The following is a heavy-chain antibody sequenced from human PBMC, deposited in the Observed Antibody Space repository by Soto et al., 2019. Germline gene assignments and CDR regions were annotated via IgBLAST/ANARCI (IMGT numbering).Heavy chain of an antibody. CDR1: GNTFTYVY. J-gene: IGHJ4*02. CDR2: ITPFNGNT. D-gene: IGHD3-22*01. CDR3: ASGRYDASGYFDS. Sequence: QMQLVQSGAEVKKTGSSVKVSCKGSGNTFTYVYLHWVRQAPGQALDWMGWITPFNGNTKYAQKSQDRVTFTRETSLNTAYVPLSSLRSDDTAMFYCASGRYDASGYFDSWGQGTLVTVSS. V-gene: IGHV1-45*02.